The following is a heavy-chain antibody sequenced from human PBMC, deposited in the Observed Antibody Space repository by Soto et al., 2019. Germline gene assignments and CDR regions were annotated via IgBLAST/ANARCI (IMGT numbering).Heavy chain of an antibody. V-gene: IGHV4-34*01. CDR1: GVSFRGYY. J-gene: IGHJ4*02. CDR3: AKNLPKTGRFDY. Sequence: SETLSLTCAVYGVSFRGYYWSLLRQPPGKGLEWIGEINHSGSTNYNPSLTSRVSISVDRSKNQFSLKMTSVTAADTAVYYCAKNLPKTGRFDYWGQGTLVTVSS. CDR2: INHSGST.